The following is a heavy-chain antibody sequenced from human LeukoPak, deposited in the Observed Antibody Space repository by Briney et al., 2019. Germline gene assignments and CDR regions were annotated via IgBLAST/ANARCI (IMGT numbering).Heavy chain of an antibody. Sequence: SVNVSGKASARTFSSYPISWVRQAPGLGLEWIGGVIPIFGTATHAQNVQRRVTIPTDESTRTAYMELSSLRSEDTAVYSCAEPYHSSGFYFQHWGQGTLVTVSS. D-gene: IGHD3-22*01. CDR3: AEPYHSSGFYFQH. J-gene: IGHJ1*01. CDR2: VIPIFGTA. CDR1: ARTFSSYP. V-gene: IGHV1-69*05.